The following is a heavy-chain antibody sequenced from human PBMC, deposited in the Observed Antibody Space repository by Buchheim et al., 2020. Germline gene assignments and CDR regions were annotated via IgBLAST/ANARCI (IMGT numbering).Heavy chain of an antibody. Sequence: QVQLVQSGAEVKKPGASVKVSCKASGYTFTSYYMHWVRQAPGQGLEWMGIINPSGGSTSYAQKFQGRVTMTRDTSTSTVYMELSSLRSEDTAVYYCARDWLVRDGYNRRYFDLWGRGTL. D-gene: IGHD5-24*01. J-gene: IGHJ2*01. CDR2: INPSGGST. CDR3: ARDWLVRDGYNRRYFDL. V-gene: IGHV1-46*01. CDR1: GYTFTSYY.